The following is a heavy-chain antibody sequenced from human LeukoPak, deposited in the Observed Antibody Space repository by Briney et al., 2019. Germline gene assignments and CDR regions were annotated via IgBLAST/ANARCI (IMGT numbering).Heavy chain of an antibody. CDR1: GFTFSSYW. CDR3: AEGSNYGDSSF. D-gene: IGHD4-17*01. Sequence: PGGSLRLSCAASGFTFSSYWMSWVRQAPGRGLEWVANIKQDGSEKYYVDSVKGRFTISRDNAKKSLYLQMNSLRGEDTAIYYCAEGSNYGDSSFWGQGTLVTVSS. CDR2: IKQDGSEK. J-gene: IGHJ4*02. V-gene: IGHV3-7*01.